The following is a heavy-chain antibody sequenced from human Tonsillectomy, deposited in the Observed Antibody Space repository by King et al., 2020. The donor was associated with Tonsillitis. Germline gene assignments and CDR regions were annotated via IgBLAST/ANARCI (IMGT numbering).Heavy chain of an antibody. V-gene: IGHV2-5*02. D-gene: IGHD3-9*01. CDR1: GFSLSTGGVA. Sequence: TLKESGPTLVKPPQTLTLTCSFSGFSLSTGGVAVGWIRQPPGKALEWLALIYWDDDERYSPSLKSRLTIAKDTSKSQVVLTMTNMDPLDTATYYCAHSPNFGWSLYFDYWGQGTPVTVSS. J-gene: IGHJ4*02. CDR3: AHSPNFGWSLYFDY. CDR2: IYWDDDE.